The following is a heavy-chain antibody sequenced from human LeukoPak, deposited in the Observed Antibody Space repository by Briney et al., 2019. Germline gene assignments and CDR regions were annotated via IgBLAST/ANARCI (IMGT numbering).Heavy chain of an antibody. D-gene: IGHD2-2*01. CDR3: ARHFSPYCSSTSCYESPYNWFDP. J-gene: IGHJ5*02. V-gene: IGHV4-39*01. CDR1: GGSISSSSYY. CDR2: IYYSGSP. Sequence: SETLSLTCTVSGGSISSSSYYWGWIRQPPGKGLEWIGSIYYSGSPYYNPSLKSRVTISVDTSKNQFSLKLSSVTAADTAVYYCARHFSPYCSSTSCYESPYNWFDPWGQGTLVTVSS.